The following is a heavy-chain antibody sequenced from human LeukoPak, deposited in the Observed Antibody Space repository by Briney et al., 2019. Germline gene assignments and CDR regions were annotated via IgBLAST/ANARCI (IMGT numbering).Heavy chain of an antibody. D-gene: IGHD6-19*01. Sequence: GASVKVSCKASGGTFSSYAISWVRQAPGQGLEWMGRIIPILGIANYAQKFQGRVTITADKSTSTAYMELSSLRSEDTAVYYCARVNVTGIAVAGTGSHDYWGQGTLVTVSS. CDR2: IIPILGIA. V-gene: IGHV1-69*04. J-gene: IGHJ4*02. CDR1: GGTFSSYA. CDR3: ARVNVTGIAVAGTGSHDY.